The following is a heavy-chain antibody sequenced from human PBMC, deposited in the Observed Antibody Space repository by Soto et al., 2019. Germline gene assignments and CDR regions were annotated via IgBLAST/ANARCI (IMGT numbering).Heavy chain of an antibody. J-gene: IGHJ5*02. CDR3: ASKTTVRDWFDP. D-gene: IGHD4-4*01. Sequence: SETLSLTCAVYGGSFSGYYWSWIRQPPGKGLEWIGEINHSGSTNYNPSLKSRVTISVDTSKNQFSLKLSSVTAAGTAVYYCASKTTVRDWFDPWGQGTLVTVSS. CDR2: INHSGST. V-gene: IGHV4-34*01. CDR1: GGSFSGYY.